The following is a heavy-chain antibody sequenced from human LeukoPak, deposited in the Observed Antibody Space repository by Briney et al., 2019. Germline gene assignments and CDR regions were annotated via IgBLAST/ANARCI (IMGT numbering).Heavy chain of an antibody. Sequence: KESGPTLVKPTQTLTLTCTFSGFSLSSSGVGVGWIRQPPGKALEWLTLLYWDDDKRYSPSLKSRLTITKDTSKNQVVLTMTNMDPVDTATYYCAHRSAYGGNLDYWGQGTLVTVSS. CDR1: GFSLSSSGVG. CDR2: LYWDDDK. CDR3: AHRSAYGGNLDY. D-gene: IGHD4-23*01. V-gene: IGHV2-5*02. J-gene: IGHJ4*02.